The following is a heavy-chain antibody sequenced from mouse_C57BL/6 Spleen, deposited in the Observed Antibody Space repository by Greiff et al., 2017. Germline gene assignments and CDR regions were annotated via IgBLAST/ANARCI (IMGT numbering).Heavy chain of an antibody. V-gene: IGHV1-15*01. Sequence: QVQLQQSGAELVRPGASVTLSCKASGYTFTDYEMHWVKQTPVHGLEWIGAIDPETGGTAYNQKFKGKAILTADKSSSTAYMELRSLTSEDSAVYYCTRGYPWYCDVWGTGTTVTVSS. CDR1: GYTFTDYE. J-gene: IGHJ1*03. CDR2: IDPETGGT. D-gene: IGHD2-14*01. CDR3: TRGYPWYCDV.